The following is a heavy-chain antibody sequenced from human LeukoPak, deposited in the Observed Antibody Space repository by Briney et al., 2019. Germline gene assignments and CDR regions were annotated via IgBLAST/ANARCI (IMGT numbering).Heavy chain of an antibody. CDR3: ARDHPNQNWFDP. CDR2: VDSEGTTT. V-gene: IGHV3-74*01. Sequence: GGSLRLSCAASGFTFRTSGMNWVRQVPGKGLVWVSRVDSEGTTTTYADSVKGRFTISRDNAKNSLYLQMNSLRAEDTAVYYCARDHPNQNWFDPWGQGTLVTVSS. J-gene: IGHJ5*02. CDR1: GFTFRTSG.